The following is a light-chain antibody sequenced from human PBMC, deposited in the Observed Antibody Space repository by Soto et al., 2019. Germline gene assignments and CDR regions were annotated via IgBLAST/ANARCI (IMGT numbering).Light chain of an antibody. CDR2: DAS. CDR3: QQRSDWPLT. J-gene: IGKJ4*01. Sequence: EIVLTQSPATLSLSPGDRATLSCRASQSVSSYLAWYQQKPGQAPRLLIYDASNRATGIPARFSGSGSGTDFTLTISRLEPEDFAVYYCQQRSDWPLTFGGGTKVDIK. V-gene: IGKV3-11*01. CDR1: QSVSSY.